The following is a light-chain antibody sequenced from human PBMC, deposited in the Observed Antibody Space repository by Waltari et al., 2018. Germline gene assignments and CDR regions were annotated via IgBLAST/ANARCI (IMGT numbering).Light chain of an antibody. CDR3: QQYATSPIT. CDR1: QSVPKNY. V-gene: IGKV3-20*01. J-gene: IGKJ5*01. Sequence: EIVLTQSPGTVSLSLGERATLSCRASQSVPKNYLGWFQQKPGQAPRLLSYDVSNRAAGIPYRFSGSGSGTDFTLTLSRLEPEDFAVYYCQQYATSPITFGQGTRLEIK. CDR2: DVS.